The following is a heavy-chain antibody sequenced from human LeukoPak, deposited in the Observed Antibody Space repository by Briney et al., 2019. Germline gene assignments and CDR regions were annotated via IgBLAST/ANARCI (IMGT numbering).Heavy chain of an antibody. CDR1: GGSIDSYY. CDR2: INHSGST. CDR3: ARGSSSSGYSHFDY. V-gene: IGHV4-34*01. Sequence: SETLSLTCTVSGGSIDSYYWSWVRQPPGKGLEWIGEINHSGSTNYNPSLKSRVTISVDTSKNQFSLKLSSVTAADTAVYYCARGSSSSGYSHFDYWGQGTLVTVSS. D-gene: IGHD3-22*01. J-gene: IGHJ4*02.